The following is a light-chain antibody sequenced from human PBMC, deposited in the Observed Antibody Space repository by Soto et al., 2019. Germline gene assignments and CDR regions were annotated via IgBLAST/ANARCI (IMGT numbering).Light chain of an antibody. J-gene: IGLJ1*01. CDR3: QSYDSSLSVLYV. CDR2: GNT. Sequence: QSVLTQPPSVSGAPGQRVTISCTGSSSNIGAGYEVHWFQQLPGTAPKLLIYGNTNRPSGVPDRFSGSKSDTSASLAITGLRPEDEADYYCQSYDSSLSVLYVFGTGTKVTVL. CDR1: SSNIGAGYE. V-gene: IGLV1-40*01.